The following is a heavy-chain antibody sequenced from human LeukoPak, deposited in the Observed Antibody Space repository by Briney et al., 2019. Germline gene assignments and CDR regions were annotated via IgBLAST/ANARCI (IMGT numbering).Heavy chain of an antibody. D-gene: IGHD3-22*01. V-gene: IGHV1-69*04. Sequence: GASVKVSCKASGGTFSSYTIRWVRQAPGQGLEWMGRIIPILGIANYAQKFQGRVTITADKSTSTAYMELSSLRSEDTAVYYCARDRADYDSSGYDYWGQGTLVTVSS. CDR3: ARDRADYDSSGYDY. J-gene: IGHJ4*02. CDR1: GGTFSSYT. CDR2: IIPILGIA.